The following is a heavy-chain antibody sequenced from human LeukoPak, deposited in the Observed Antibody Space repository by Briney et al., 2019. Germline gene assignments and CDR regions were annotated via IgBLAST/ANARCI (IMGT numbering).Heavy chain of an antibody. CDR2: IHYSGTT. CDR3: ARDRRYCSGGNCYLHYFDN. CDR1: GDSINNYY. Sequence: SETLSLTCTVSGDSINNYYWSWIRRSPGQGLEWIGYIHYSGTTNYNPSFKGRLTISIDPSKNQFSLRLNSVTAADTAVYYCARDRRYCSGGNCYLHYFDNWGQGTLVTVSS. J-gene: IGHJ4*02. D-gene: IGHD2-15*01. V-gene: IGHV4-59*01.